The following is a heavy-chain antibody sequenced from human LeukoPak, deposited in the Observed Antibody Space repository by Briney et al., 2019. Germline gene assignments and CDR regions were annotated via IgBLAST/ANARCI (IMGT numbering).Heavy chain of an antibody. CDR2: IGGLGSST. V-gene: IGHV3-23*01. CDR1: GFTFSSHA. D-gene: IGHD3-3*01. CDR3: ARDPGVVAFHYFDF. J-gene: IGHJ4*02. Sequence: GESLRLSCAASGFTFSSHAMAWVRQAPGKGLEWVSAIGGLGSSTYYGDSVKGRFTISRDNSKNTVYLQMDSLRVEDTAVYYCARDPGVVAFHYFDFWGQGTLITVSS.